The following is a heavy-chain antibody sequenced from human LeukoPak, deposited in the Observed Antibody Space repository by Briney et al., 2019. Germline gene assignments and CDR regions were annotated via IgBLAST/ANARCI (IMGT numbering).Heavy chain of an antibody. CDR3: ARVSTNDRRNAFDI. CDR2: ITGDGGYT. CDR1: GFTFSTYV. J-gene: IGHJ3*02. Sequence: GGSLRLSCAASGFTFSTYVMQWVRQAPGKGLEYVSAITGDGGYTYYANSVKRRFTISRDNSKKTLYLQMGSLRADDMAVYYCARVSTNDRRNAFDIWGQGTMVTVSS. D-gene: IGHD2-8*01. V-gene: IGHV3-64*01.